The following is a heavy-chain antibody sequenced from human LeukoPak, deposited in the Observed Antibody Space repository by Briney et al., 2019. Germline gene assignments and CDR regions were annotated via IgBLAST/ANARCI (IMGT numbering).Heavy chain of an antibody. CDR3: AKQSYARSLGE. V-gene: IGHV3-23*01. CDR1: GFPFSDFS. D-gene: IGHD2-8*01. Sequence: GGSLRHSCATSGFPFSDFSMSWVRQAPGKGLEWISTTNSGGSSTDYAESVKGRFTISRDNSKNTLYLQMSSLRVEDTAMYYCAKQSYARSLGEGGPGTLVTVSS. J-gene: IGHJ4*02. CDR2: TNSGGSST.